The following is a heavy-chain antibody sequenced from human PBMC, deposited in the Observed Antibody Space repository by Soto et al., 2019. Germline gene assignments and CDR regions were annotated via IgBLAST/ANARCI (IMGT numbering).Heavy chain of an antibody. Sequence: PGGSLRLSCGASGFTVSNALMSWVRQAPGKGLEWIGRIKSKTDGGTTDYAAPVKGRFTISRDDSKNTLYLQMNSLKTEDTAVYYCTTTIAAAGTGWFDPWGQGTLVTVSS. J-gene: IGHJ5*02. D-gene: IGHD6-13*01. CDR1: GFTVSNAL. CDR3: TTTIAAAGTGWFDP. V-gene: IGHV3-15*01. CDR2: IKSKTDGGTT.